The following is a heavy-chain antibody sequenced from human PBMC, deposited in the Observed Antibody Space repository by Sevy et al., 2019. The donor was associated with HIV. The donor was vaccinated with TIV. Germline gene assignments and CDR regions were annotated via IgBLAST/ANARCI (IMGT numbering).Heavy chain of an antibody. J-gene: IGHJ4*02. D-gene: IGHD3-10*01. Sequence: ASVKVSCKASGGTFSYFAISWVREAPGQGLEWMGRIIPIFGAANYAQKFQGRVTITADEYTSTAYMELSSLRSEDTAVFYCARDPGSVGFGEYLDRWGQGTLVTVSS. CDR2: IIPIFGAA. CDR1: GGTFSYFA. V-gene: IGHV1-69*13. CDR3: ARDPGSVGFGEYLDR.